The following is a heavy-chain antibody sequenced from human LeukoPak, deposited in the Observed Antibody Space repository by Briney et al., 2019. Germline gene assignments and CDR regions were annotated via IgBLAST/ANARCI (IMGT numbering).Heavy chain of an antibody. J-gene: IGHJ4*02. D-gene: IGHD3-22*01. CDR3: ARRGYYDSSGCSY. Sequence: NPSETLSLTCAVYGGSFRGYYWSWIRQPPGKGLEWIGEINHSGSTNYNPSLKSRVTISVDTSKNQFSLKLSSVTAADTAVYYCARRGYYDSSGCSYWGQGTLVTVSS. V-gene: IGHV4-34*01. CDR2: INHSGST. CDR1: GGSFRGYY.